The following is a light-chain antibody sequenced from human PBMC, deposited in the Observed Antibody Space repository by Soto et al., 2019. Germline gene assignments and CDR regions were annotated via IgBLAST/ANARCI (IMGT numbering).Light chain of an antibody. CDR2: TAS. V-gene: IGKV1-39*01. J-gene: IGKJ1*01. Sequence: DIQMTQSPSSLSASVGDRVIITCRASQSISNYLNWYQQKQGKAPKLLIYTASNLQSGVPSRFSGSGSGTDFTLTISSLQPEDFATYHCQQSDTFPRTFGQGTKVE. CDR3: QQSDTFPRT. CDR1: QSISNY.